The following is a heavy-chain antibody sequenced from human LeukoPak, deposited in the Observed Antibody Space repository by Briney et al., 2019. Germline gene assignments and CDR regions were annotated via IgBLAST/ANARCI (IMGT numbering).Heavy chain of an antibody. D-gene: IGHD5-24*01. CDR2: ISLDGSMT. CDR3: AREGITLTLDY. Sequence: GGSLRLSCTASGFTFSSYWMHWVRQVPGKGLMWLTRISLDGSMTSYADSVRGRFIISRDNAKNTVYLQLNGLRAEDTAVYHCAREGITLTLDYWGQGTLVAVSS. CDR1: GFTFSSYW. J-gene: IGHJ4*02. V-gene: IGHV3-74*01.